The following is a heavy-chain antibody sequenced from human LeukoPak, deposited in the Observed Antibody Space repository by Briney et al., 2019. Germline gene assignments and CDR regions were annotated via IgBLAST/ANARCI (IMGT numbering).Heavy chain of an antibody. J-gene: IGHJ4*02. Sequence: PGGSLRLSCAASGFTFSSYAMSWVRQAPGKGLEWVSAISGSGGSTYYADSVKGRFTISRDNSKNTLYLQMNSLRAEDTAVYYCRTRIAARFTIDYWGQGTLVTVSS. CDR2: ISGSGGST. CDR1: GFTFSSYA. V-gene: IGHV3-23*01. D-gene: IGHD6-6*01. CDR3: RTRIAARFTIDY.